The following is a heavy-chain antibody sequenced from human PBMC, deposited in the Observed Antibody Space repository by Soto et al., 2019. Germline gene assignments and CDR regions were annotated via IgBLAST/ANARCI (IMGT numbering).Heavy chain of an antibody. CDR3: ARVTIVPAAPLYYYYGMDV. J-gene: IGHJ6*02. CDR1: GYTFTSYG. Sequence: GASVKVSCKASGYTFTSYGISWVRQAPGQGLEWMGWISAYNGNTNYAQKLQGRVTMTTDTSTSTAYMELRSLRSDDTAVYYCARVTIVPAAPLYYYYGMDVWGQGTTVTVSS. D-gene: IGHD2-2*01. V-gene: IGHV1-18*01. CDR2: ISAYNGNT.